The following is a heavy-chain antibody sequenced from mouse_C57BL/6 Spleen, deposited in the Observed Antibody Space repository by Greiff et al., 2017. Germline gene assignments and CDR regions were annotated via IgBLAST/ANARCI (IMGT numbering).Heavy chain of an antibody. CDR2: ISNLAYSI. CDR1: GFTFSDYG. V-gene: IGHV5-15*01. D-gene: IGHD1-1*01. CDR3: ARHYYGSSPYWYFDV. J-gene: IGHJ1*03. Sequence: EVQWVESGGGLVQPGGSLKLSCAASGFTFSDYGMAWVRQAPRKGPEWVAFISNLAYSIYYADTVTGRFTISRENAKNTLYLEMSSLRSEDTAMYYCARHYYGSSPYWYFDVWGTGTTVTVSS.